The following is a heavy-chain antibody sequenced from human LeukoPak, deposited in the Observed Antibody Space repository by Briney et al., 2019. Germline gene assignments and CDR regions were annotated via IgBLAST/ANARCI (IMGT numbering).Heavy chain of an antibody. CDR2: IYTSGST. D-gene: IGHD6-13*01. CDR1: GGSISSGSYY. Sequence: PSETLSLTCTVSGGSISSGSYYWSWIRQPAGKGLEWIGRIYTSGSTNYNPSLKSRVTISVDTSKNQFSLKLSSVTAADTAVYYCARAFPIAAAGTPRFDPWGQGTLVTVSS. CDR3: ARAFPIAAAGTPRFDP. J-gene: IGHJ5*02. V-gene: IGHV4-61*02.